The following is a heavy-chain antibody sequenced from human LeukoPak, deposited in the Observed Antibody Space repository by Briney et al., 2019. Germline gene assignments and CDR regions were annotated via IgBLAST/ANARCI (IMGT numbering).Heavy chain of an antibody. Sequence: GESLKISCKGSGYSFTSYWIGWVRHVPGKGLEWMGIIFPADSDTRYSPSFQGQVTISVDKSINTAYLQWSSLKASDTAMYYCARHRYFQLWGQGTLVTVSS. CDR2: IFPADSDT. V-gene: IGHV5-51*01. CDR1: GYSFTSYW. J-gene: IGHJ1*01. CDR3: ARHRYFQL.